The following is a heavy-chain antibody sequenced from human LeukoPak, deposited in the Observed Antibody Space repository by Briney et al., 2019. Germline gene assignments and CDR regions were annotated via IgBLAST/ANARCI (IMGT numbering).Heavy chain of an antibody. CDR1: GFTFSSYA. CDR2: ISGSGGST. V-gene: IGHV3-23*01. Sequence: GGSLRLSCAASGFTFSSYAMSWVRQAPGKGLEWVSAISGSGGSTYYADSVKGRFTNSRDNSKNTLYLQMNSLRAEDTAVYYCAKATTSLRDFVVVTAPGYWGQGTLVTVSS. CDR3: AKATTSLRDFVVVTAPGY. J-gene: IGHJ4*02. D-gene: IGHD2-21*02.